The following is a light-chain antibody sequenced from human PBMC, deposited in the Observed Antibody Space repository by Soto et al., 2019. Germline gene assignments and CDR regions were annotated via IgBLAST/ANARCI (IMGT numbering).Light chain of an antibody. CDR2: GAS. J-gene: IGKJ4*01. Sequence: EIVLTQSPGTLSLSPGERATLSCRASQSVSSSHLAWYQQNPGQAPRLLIYGASTRATGIPARFSGSGSGTEFTLTISSLQSEDFAVYYCQQYNNWPSLTFGGGTKVDI. CDR3: QQYNNWPSLT. CDR1: QSVSSSH. V-gene: IGKV3-15*01.